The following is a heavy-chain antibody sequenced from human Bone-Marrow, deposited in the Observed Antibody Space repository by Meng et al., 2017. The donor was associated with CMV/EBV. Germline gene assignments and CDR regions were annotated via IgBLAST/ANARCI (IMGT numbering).Heavy chain of an antibody. Sequence: SETLSLTCAVYGGSFSGYYWSWIRQPPGKGLEWIGEINHSGSTNYNPSLKSRVTISVDTSKNQFSLKLSSVTAADTAVYYCARVIGFCSSTSCYYLGGMDVWGQGTTVTVYS. V-gene: IGHV4-34*01. D-gene: IGHD2-2*01. CDR3: ARVIGFCSSTSCYYLGGMDV. CDR1: GGSFSGYY. CDR2: INHSGST. J-gene: IGHJ6*01.